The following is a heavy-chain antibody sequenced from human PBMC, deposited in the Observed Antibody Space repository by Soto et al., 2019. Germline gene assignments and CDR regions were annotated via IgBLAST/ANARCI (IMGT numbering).Heavy chain of an antibody. CDR1: GFTFSGYL. CDR3: TRDFQGPLDYGMDV. Sequence: PGGSLRLSCADSGFTFSGYLMSWVRQSPGQGLEWVANVKYDGSQTYYVGSVKGRFTISRDNAKNSLYLQMNSLRAEDTAVYYCTRDFQGPLDYGMDVWGQGTTVTVSS. V-gene: IGHV3-7*01. D-gene: IGHD1-1*01. CDR2: VKYDGSQT. J-gene: IGHJ6*02.